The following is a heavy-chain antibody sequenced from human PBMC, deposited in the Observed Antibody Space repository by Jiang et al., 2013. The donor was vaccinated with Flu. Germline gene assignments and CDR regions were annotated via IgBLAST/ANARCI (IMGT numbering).Heavy chain of an antibody. Sequence: GAEVKKPGASVKVSCKVSGYTLTELSMHWVRQAPGKGLEWMGGFDPEDGETIYAQKFQGRVTMTEDTSTDTAYMELSSLRSEDTAVYYCATDLGVEDTMIAKVGYWGQGTLVTVSS. CDR2: FDPEDGET. D-gene: IGHD3-22*01. CDR1: GYTLTELS. V-gene: IGHV1-24*01. CDR3: ATDLGVEDTMIAKVGY. J-gene: IGHJ4*02.